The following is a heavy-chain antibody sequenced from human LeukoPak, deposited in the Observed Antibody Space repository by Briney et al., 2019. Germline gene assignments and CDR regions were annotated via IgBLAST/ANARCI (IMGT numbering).Heavy chain of an antibody. CDR3: EKSHACDWRSGSSGYYYYYMDV. CDR1: GFTFSSYA. V-gene: IGHV3-23*01. CDR2: ISGSGGST. D-gene: IGHD3-3*01. J-gene: IGHJ6*03. Sequence: PGGSLRLSCAASGFTFSSYAMSWVRQAPGKGLEWVSAISGSGGSTYYADSVKGRFTISRDNSKNTLYLQMNSLRAEDTAVYYWEKSHACDWRSGSSGYYYYYMDVWGKGTTVTVSS.